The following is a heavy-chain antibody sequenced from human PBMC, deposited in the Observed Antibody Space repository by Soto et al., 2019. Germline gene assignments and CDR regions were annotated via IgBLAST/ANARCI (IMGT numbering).Heavy chain of an antibody. CDR3: ARDFVVGGPTINYYYGMDV. V-gene: IGHV3-23*01. CDR1: GFTFSNYA. J-gene: IGHJ6*02. D-gene: IGHD1-26*01. CDR2: ISGSDDSA. Sequence: PGGSLRLSCVASGFTFSNYAMSWVRQAPGKGLEWVSSISGSDDSAYYADSVKGRFTISRDNSKNTLYLQMNSLGAEDTAVYYCARDFVVGGPTINYYYGMDVWGQGTTVTVSS.